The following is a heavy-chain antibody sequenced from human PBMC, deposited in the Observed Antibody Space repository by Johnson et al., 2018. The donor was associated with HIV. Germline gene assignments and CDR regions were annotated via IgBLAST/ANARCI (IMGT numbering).Heavy chain of an antibody. V-gene: IGHV3-30*03. Sequence: QVQLVESGGGVVQPGRSLRLSCAASGFTFSSYGMHWVRQAPGKGLEWAAVISYDGSDKYYADSVKGRFTISRDNSKNTLYMQMNSLRAEDTAVYYCARDATYYYDSSGYHDAFDLWGQGTMVTVSS. CDR2: ISYDGSDK. D-gene: IGHD3-22*01. J-gene: IGHJ3*01. CDR3: ARDATYYYDSSGYHDAFDL. CDR1: GFTFSSYG.